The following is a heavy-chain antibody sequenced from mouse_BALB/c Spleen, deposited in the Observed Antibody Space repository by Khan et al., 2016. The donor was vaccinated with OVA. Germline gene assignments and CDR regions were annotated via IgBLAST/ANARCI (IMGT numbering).Heavy chain of an antibody. CDR3: ARWRMDS. Sequence: VQLQQSGAELVRPGTSVNISCKASGDAFTNYWLGWVKQRSGHGIEWIGDIYPGSGNTYYNQKLKGKITLTAEKSRNTAFLQLINLTAEDSAVYFCARWRMDSWGQGTSVTVSS. CDR1: GDAFTNYW. J-gene: IGHJ4*01. V-gene: IGHV1-63*01. CDR2: IYPGSGNT.